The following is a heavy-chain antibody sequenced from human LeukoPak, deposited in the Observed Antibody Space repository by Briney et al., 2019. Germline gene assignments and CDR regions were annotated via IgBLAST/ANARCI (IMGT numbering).Heavy chain of an antibody. CDR2: ISYDGSNK. V-gene: IGHV3-30-3*01. J-gene: IGHJ5*02. D-gene: IGHD3-10*01. CDR3: ARDLSIGVYSRFDP. CDR1: GFTFSSYG. Sequence: PGGSLRLSCAASGFTFSSYGMHWVRQAPGKGLEWVAVISYDGSNKYYADSVKGRFTISRDNSKNTLYLQMNSLRAEDTAVYYCARDLSIGVYSRFDPWGQGTLVTVSS.